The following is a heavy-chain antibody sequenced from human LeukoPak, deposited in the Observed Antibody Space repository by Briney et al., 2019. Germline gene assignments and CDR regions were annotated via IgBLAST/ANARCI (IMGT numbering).Heavy chain of an antibody. Sequence: GRSLRLSCAASGFTFSSYAMHWVRQAPGKGLEWVAVISYDGSNKYYADSVKGRFTISRDNSKNTLYLQMNSLRAEDTAVYYCARVVFYGSGSYYNSIDYWGQGTLVTVSS. D-gene: IGHD3-10*01. J-gene: IGHJ4*02. CDR3: ARVVFYGSGSYYNSIDY. V-gene: IGHV3-30-3*01. CDR1: GFTFSSYA. CDR2: ISYDGSNK.